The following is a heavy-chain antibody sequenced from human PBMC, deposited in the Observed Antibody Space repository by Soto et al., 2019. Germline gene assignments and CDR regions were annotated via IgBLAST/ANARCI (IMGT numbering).Heavy chain of an antibody. D-gene: IGHD3-22*01. CDR2: IYHSGST. Sequence: SETLSLTCAVSGGSISSSNWWSWVRQPPGKGLEWIGEIYHSGSTNYNPSLKSRVTISVDKSKNQFSLKLSSVTAADTAVYYCARGGFYDSSGARNYYYYGMNVWGQGTTVTVS. J-gene: IGHJ6*02. V-gene: IGHV4-4*02. CDR3: ARGGFYDSSGARNYYYYGMNV. CDR1: GGSISSSNW.